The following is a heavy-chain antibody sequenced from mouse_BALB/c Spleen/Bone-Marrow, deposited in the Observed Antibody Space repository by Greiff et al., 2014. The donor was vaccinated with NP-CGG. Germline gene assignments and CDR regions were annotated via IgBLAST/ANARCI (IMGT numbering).Heavy chain of an antibody. CDR2: IWGDGST. J-gene: IGHJ2*01. Sequence: VQGVESGPGLVAPSQSLSITCTVSGFSLTSYGVSWVRQPPGKGLEWLGVIWGDGSTNYNSALISRLSISKDNSKSQMFLKRNRLQTDDTATYYCAKANWAPFDYWGQGTTLTVSS. D-gene: IGHD4-1*01. CDR3: AKANWAPFDY. V-gene: IGHV2-3*01. CDR1: GFSLTSYG.